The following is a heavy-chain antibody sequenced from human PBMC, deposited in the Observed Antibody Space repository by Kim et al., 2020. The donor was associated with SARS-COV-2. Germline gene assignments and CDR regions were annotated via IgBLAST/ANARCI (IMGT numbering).Heavy chain of an antibody. CDR1: GFTFSSYA. D-gene: IGHD2-15*01. CDR3: ARGPVVAATPDY. Sequence: GGSLRLSCAASGFTFSSYAMHWVRQAPGKGLEWVAVISYDGSNKYYADSVKGRFTISRDNSKNTLYLQMNSLRAEDTAVYYCARGPVVAATPDYWGQGTL. J-gene: IGHJ4*02. CDR2: ISYDGSNK. V-gene: IGHV3-30*04.